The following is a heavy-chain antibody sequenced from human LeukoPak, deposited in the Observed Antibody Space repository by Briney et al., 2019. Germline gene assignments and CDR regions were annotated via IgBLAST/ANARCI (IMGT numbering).Heavy chain of an antibody. V-gene: IGHV1-8*03. CDR2: MNPNSGNT. Sequence: ASVKVSCKASGGTFSSYAISWVRQATGQGLEWMGWMNPNSGNTGYAQKFQGRVTITRNTSISTAYMELSSLRSEDTAVYYCARGVSSGWPYYCYYMDVWGKGTTVTVSS. CDR1: GGTFSSYA. J-gene: IGHJ6*03. CDR3: ARGVSSGWPYYCYYMDV. D-gene: IGHD6-19*01.